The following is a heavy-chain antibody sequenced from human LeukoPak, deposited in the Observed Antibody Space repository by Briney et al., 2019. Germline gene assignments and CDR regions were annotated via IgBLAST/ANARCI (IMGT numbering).Heavy chain of an antibody. Sequence: PSETLSLTCTVSGGSISSSSYYWGWIRQPLGKGLEWIGSIYYSGSTYYNPSLKSRVTISVDTSKNQFSLKLSSVTAADTAVYYCARGPPMYYFDYWGQGTLVTVSS. CDR3: ARGPPMYYFDY. CDR2: IYYSGST. CDR1: GGSISSSSYY. J-gene: IGHJ4*02. V-gene: IGHV4-39*07.